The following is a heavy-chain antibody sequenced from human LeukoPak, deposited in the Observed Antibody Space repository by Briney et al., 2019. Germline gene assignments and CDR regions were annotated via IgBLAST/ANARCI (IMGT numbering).Heavy chain of an antibody. J-gene: IGHJ4*02. CDR3: TTDIRWELPLDY. V-gene: IGHV3-15*01. CDR2: IKSKTDGATT. D-gene: IGHD1-26*01. Sequence: GGSLRLSCAASGFTFGLAWMSWVRQPPGKGLEWVGRIKSKTDGATTDYTAPVKGRFTISRDDSKNTLYLQMDSLKTEDTAVYYCTTDIRWELPLDYWGQGTLVTVSS. CDR1: GFTFGLAW.